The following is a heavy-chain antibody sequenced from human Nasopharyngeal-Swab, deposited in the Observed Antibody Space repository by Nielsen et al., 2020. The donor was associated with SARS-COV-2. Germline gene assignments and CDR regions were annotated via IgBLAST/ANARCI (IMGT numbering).Heavy chain of an antibody. CDR2: ISSSTTYI. J-gene: IGHJ6*02. Sequence: GGSLRLSCAASGFTFSNYNMNWVRQAPGKGLEWVSSISSSTTYIYYADSVKGRFTISRDNAKNSLYLQMNSLRAEDTAVYYCARDGLDYDFWSAYFMDVWGQGTTVTV. V-gene: IGHV3-21*01. D-gene: IGHD3-3*01. CDR1: GFTFSNYN. CDR3: ARDGLDYDFWSAYFMDV.